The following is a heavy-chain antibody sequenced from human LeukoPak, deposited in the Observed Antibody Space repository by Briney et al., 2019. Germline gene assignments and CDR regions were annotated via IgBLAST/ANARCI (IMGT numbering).Heavy chain of an antibody. CDR2: IRYDGSNK. CDR3: ARHPDCSSTSCSPSAFDY. V-gene: IGHV3-30*02. J-gene: IGHJ4*02. CDR1: GFTFSSYG. Sequence: PGGSLRLSCAASGFTFSSYGMHWVRQAPGKGLEWVAFIRYDGSNKYYADSVKGRFTISRDNSKNTLYLQMNSLRAEDTAVYYCARHPDCSSTSCSPSAFDYWGQGTLVTVSS. D-gene: IGHD2-2*01.